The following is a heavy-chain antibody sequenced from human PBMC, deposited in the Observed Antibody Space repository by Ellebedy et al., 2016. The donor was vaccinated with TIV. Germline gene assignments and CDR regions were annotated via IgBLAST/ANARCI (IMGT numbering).Heavy chain of an antibody. V-gene: IGHV3-30*03. CDR3: AREGGGGGNSGSAFEI. D-gene: IGHD4-23*01. CDR2: ISYHGSDK. Sequence: PGGSLRLSCAASGFTFSNYGMHWVRQAPGKGLEWVAFISYHGSDKFYADSVKGRFTMSRENSKNTLYLQMNSLRAEDPAVYYCAREGGGGGNSGSAFEIWGQGTMVTVSS. CDR1: GFTFSNYG. J-gene: IGHJ3*02.